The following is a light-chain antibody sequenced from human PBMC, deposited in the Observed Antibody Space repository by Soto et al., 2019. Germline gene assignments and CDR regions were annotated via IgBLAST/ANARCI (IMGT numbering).Light chain of an antibody. V-gene: IGKV3-15*01. CDR1: QSVSSN. J-gene: IGKJ1*01. Sequence: EIVMTQSPATLSVSPGERATLSCRASQSVSSNLAWYQQKPSQTPRLPIYGASTRATGIPARFSGSESGTESTLTICSLQSEGFLVYYCEEYNYWPPWAFGQGTKVEVK. CDR2: GAS. CDR3: EEYNYWPPWA.